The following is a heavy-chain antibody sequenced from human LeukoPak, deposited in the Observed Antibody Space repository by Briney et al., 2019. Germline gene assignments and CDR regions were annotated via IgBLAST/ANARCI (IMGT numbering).Heavy chain of an antibody. D-gene: IGHD3-10*01. J-gene: IGHJ5*02. CDR2: INPSGGST. V-gene: IGHV1-46*01. Sequence: ASVKVSCKASGYTFTSYYMHWVRQAPGQGLEWMGIINPSGGSTSYAQKFQGRVTMTRDTSTSTVYMELSSLRSEDTAVYYCASSRSIRWWFDPWGQGTLVTVSS. CDR3: ASSRSIRWWFDP. CDR1: GYTFTSYY.